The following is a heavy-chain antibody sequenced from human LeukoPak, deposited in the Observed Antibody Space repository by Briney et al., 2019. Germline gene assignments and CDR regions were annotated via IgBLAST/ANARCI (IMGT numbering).Heavy chain of an antibody. D-gene: IGHD6-13*01. CDR2: IIPIFGTA. CDR1: GGTFSSYA. Sequence: GASVKVSCKASGGTFSSYAISWVRQAPGQGLEWMGGIIPIFGTANYAQKFQGRVTITADESTSTAYMELSSLRSEDTAVYYCARGVWQQLTNYYYMDVWGKGTTVTVSS. CDR3: ARGVWQQLTNYYYMDV. J-gene: IGHJ6*03. V-gene: IGHV1-69*13.